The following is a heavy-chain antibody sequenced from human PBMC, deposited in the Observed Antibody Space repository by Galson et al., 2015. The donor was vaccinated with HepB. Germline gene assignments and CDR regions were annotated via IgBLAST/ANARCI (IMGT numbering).Heavy chain of an antibody. D-gene: IGHD5-18*01. J-gene: IGHJ4*02. CDR2: IWYDGSNK. CDR3: AREGYSYGYPFDY. V-gene: IGHV3-33*01. Sequence: SLRLSCAASGFTFSSYGMHWVRQAPGKGLEWVAVIWYDGSNKYYADSVKGRFTISRDNSKNTLYLQMNSLRAEDTAVYYCAREGYSYGYPFDYWGQGTLVTVSS. CDR1: GFTFSSYG.